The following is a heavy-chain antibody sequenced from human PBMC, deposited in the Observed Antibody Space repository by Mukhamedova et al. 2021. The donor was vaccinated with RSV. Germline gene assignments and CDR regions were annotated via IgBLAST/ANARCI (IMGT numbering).Heavy chain of an antibody. V-gene: IGHV3-23*01. CDR3: AKMTGYWGSKAFDI. D-gene: IGHD7-27*01. Sequence: TISRDNSKNTLYLQMNSLRAEDTAVYYCAKMTGYWGSKAFDIWGQGTMVTVSS. J-gene: IGHJ3*02.